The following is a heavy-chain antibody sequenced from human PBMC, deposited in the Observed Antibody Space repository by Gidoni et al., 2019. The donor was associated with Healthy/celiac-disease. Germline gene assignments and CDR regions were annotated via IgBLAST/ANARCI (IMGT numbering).Heavy chain of an antibody. V-gene: IGHV3-23*01. CDR3: AKDQGFTGTCAFDI. CDR2: ISGSGVNT. CDR1: GFTLSSYA. J-gene: IGHJ3*02. Sequence: VQLLGSGGGWVPPGGSLRLLCAAYGFTLSSYAMSWVRQAPWKGLEWVSAISGSGVNTYYADSVKVRFTISRDNSKNTLDLQMNSLGAEDTSVYYCAKDQGFTGTCAFDIWGQWTMVTVSS.